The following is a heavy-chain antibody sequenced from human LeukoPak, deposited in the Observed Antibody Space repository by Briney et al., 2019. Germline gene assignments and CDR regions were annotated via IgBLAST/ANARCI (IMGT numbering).Heavy chain of an antibody. CDR1: GGSISSGGYY. V-gene: IGHV4-39*06. CDR3: ARDWYSSSWYVAPHIDY. Sequence: SQTLSLTCTVSGGSISSGGYYWSWIRQPPGKGLEWIGEINHSGSTNYNPSLKSRVTISVDTSKNQFPLKLSSVTAADTAVYYCARDWYSSSWYVAPHIDYWGQGTLVTVSS. CDR2: INHSGST. D-gene: IGHD6-13*01. J-gene: IGHJ4*02.